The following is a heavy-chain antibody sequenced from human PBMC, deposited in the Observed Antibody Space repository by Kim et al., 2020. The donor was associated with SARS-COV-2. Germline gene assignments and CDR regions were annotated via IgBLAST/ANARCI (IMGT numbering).Heavy chain of an antibody. CDR2: ISWNSGSI. Sequence: GGSLRLSCAASGFTFDDYAMHWVRQAPGKGLEWVSGISWNSGSIGYADSVKGRFTISRDNAKNSLYLQMNSLRAEDTALYYCARAGSSSPYWGQGTLVTV. CDR3: ARAGSSSPY. CDR1: GFTFDDYA. D-gene: IGHD6-13*01. V-gene: IGHV3-9*01. J-gene: IGHJ4*02.